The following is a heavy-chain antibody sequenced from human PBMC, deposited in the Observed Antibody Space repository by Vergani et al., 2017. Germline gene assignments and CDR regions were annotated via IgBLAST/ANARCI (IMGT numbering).Heavy chain of an antibody. D-gene: IGHD3-10*01. CDR2: ISYDGTYE. CDR1: SFKLGDYG. Sequence: QVQLVESGGGVVQPGRSLRLSCTPSSFKLGDYGMHWVRQAPGRGLEWVATISYDGTYEYYIESVKGRFTISRDNFKNTLSLQMNSLRPEDTALYYCANIPGVWFGDREGGFDYWGLGTLVTVSS. CDR3: ANIPGVWFGDREGGFDY. J-gene: IGHJ4*02. V-gene: IGHV3-30*18.